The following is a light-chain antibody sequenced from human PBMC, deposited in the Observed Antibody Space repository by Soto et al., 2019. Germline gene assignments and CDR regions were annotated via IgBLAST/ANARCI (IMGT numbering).Light chain of an antibody. Sequence: EIVLTQFPGTLSLSPGERATLSYRASQSLHSNFSVWYQQKPGQAPRLLISSASLRATGIPDRFSGSGSGTDFTLTISRLDPEDFAVYYCHQSGISPLTFGPGTRVDVK. CDR2: SAS. J-gene: IGKJ3*01. CDR3: HQSGISPLT. V-gene: IGKV3-20*01. CDR1: QSLHSNF.